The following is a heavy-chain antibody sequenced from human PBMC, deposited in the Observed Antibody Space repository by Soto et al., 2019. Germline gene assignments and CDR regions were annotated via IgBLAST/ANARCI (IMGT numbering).Heavy chain of an antibody. CDR3: ARGGSGYDWFDS. V-gene: IGHV4-4*02. Sequence: QVQLQQSGPGLVKPSETLSLTCAVSGGSISNNNWWSWVRQPPGKGLEWIGEIYHSGRTNYKPSLKSRVSISADKSTNPSSLTLNSVTAADTAIYYCARGGSGYDWFDSWGQGTLVTVSS. J-gene: IGHJ5*01. D-gene: IGHD5-12*01. CDR1: GGSISNNNW. CDR2: IYHSGRT.